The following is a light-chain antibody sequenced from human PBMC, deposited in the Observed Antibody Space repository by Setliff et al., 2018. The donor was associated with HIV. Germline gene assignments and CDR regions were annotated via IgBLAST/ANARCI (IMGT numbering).Light chain of an antibody. Sequence: EIVLTQSPGTLSLSPGERATLSCRASQSVKSKYWAWYQQKPGQAPRLLIYDAIFTRAAGIPDRFSGSGSGTDFTLTISRLEPEDFAVYYCQQFGSSPLTFGGGTKVDIK. CDR2: DAIF. J-gene: IGKJ4*01. CDR3: QQFGSSPLT. V-gene: IGKV3-20*01. CDR1: QSVKSKY.